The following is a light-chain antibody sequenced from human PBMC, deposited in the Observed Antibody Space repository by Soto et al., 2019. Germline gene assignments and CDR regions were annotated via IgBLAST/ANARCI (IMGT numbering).Light chain of an antibody. CDR1: SSDVGGYNY. CDR2: DVS. V-gene: IGLV2-11*01. J-gene: IGLJ2*01. CDR3: CSYAGSYTEV. Sequence: QSALTQPRSVSGSPGQSVTISCTGTSSDVGGYNYVSWYQQHPGKAPKLTLYDVSKRPSGVPDRFSGSKSGNTASLTISGLQAEDEADYYCCSYAGSYTEVFGGGTKLTVL.